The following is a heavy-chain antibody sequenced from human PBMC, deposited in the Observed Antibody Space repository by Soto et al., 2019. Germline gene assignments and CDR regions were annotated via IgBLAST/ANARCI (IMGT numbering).Heavy chain of an antibody. D-gene: IGHD1-26*01. Sequence: QITLKESGPTLVKPTQTLTLTCTFSGFSLSTTSVGVGWIRQPPGKALEWLALIYWDDDKRYNPSLKSRLTITKDTSKNQVVLTMTNIDPVDTATYHCEHSGWSGSHYVADAFDVWGQGTMVTVSS. CDR1: GFSLSTTSVG. CDR2: IYWDDDK. V-gene: IGHV2-5*02. J-gene: IGHJ3*01. CDR3: EHSGWSGSHYVADAFDV.